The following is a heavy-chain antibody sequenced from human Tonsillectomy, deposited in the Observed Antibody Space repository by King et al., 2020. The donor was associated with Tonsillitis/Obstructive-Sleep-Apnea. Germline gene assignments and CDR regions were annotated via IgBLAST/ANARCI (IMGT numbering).Heavy chain of an antibody. CDR1: VGSISSYY. Sequence: QLQESGPGLVKPSETLSLTCTVSVGSISSYYWTWIRQPPGKSLEWIGYIYYSGSTNYNPSLESRVTMSLGTSKNQLSLKLNSVTAADTAVYYCARDDITMVQGIIITAGLDYWGQGTLVTVSS. V-gene: IGHV4-59*01. CDR3: ARDDITMVQGIIITAGLDY. J-gene: IGHJ4*02. D-gene: IGHD3-10*01. CDR2: IYYSGST.